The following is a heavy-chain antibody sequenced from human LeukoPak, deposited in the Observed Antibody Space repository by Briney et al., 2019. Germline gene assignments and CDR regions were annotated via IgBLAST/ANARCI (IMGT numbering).Heavy chain of an antibody. V-gene: IGHV4-34*01. CDR1: GGSFSGYY. Sequence: PSETLSLTCAVYGGSFSGYYRSWIRQPPGKGLEWIGEINHSGSTNYNPSLKSRVTISVDTSKNQFSLKLSSVTAADTAVYYCARLGEFVYSYGCDYWGQGTLVTVSS. CDR2: INHSGST. D-gene: IGHD5-18*01. J-gene: IGHJ4*02. CDR3: ARLGEFVYSYGCDY.